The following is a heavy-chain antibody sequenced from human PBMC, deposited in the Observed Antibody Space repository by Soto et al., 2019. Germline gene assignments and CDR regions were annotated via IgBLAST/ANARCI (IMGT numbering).Heavy chain of an antibody. CDR1: GFTFSSYA. CDR2: ISSNGGTT. D-gene: IGHD3-9*01. V-gene: IGHV3-64*01. Sequence: EVQLVESGGGLVKPGGSLRLSCAASGFTFSSYAIHWVRQAPGKGLEYVSAISSNGGTTYYANSVKGRFTISRDNSKNTLYLQMGSLRAEDMAVYYCARGFYDILTGFRDYYYGMDVWGQGTTVTVSS. CDR3: ARGFYDILTGFRDYYYGMDV. J-gene: IGHJ6*02.